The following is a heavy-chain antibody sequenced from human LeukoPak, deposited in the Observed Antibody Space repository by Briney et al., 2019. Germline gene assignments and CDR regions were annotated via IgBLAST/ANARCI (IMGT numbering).Heavy chain of an antibody. CDR3: ATLTTGYCSSTSCYTSWFDP. Sequence: ASVKVSCKVSGYTLTELSMHWVRQAPGKGLEWMGGFDPEDGETIYAQKFQGRVTMTEDTSTDTAYMELSSLRSEDTAVYYCATLTTGYCSSTSCYTSWFDPWGQGTLVTVSS. J-gene: IGHJ5*02. D-gene: IGHD2-2*02. CDR1: GYTLTELS. V-gene: IGHV1-24*01. CDR2: FDPEDGET.